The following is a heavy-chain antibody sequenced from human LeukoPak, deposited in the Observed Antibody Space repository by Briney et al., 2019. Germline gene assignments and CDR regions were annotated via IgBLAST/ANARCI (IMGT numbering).Heavy chain of an antibody. V-gene: IGHV3-48*01. CDR2: ISSSSGTI. D-gene: IGHD1-26*01. J-gene: IGHJ4*02. CDR3: ARPRIVGARALAY. CDR1: GFTFSSYS. Sequence: AGGSLRLSCAASGFTFSSYSMNWVRQAPGKGLEWVSYISSSSGTIYYADSVNGRFTISRDNAKNSLYLQMNSLRAEDTAVYYCARPRIVGARALAYWGQGSLVTVSS.